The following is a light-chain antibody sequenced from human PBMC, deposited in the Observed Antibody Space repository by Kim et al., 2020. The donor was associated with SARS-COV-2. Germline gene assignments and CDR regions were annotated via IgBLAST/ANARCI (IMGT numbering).Light chain of an antibody. CDR2: PAS. J-gene: IGKJ1*01. CDR3: QQTSRAPRT. V-gene: IGKV1-27*01. Sequence: ASVGDRVTIPCRASQGINTYLAWYQQKPGKVPKLLIYPASTLQSGVPSRFGGSGSGTDFTLTINSLQPEDVATYYCQQTSRAPRTFGQGTKVDIK. CDR1: QGINTY.